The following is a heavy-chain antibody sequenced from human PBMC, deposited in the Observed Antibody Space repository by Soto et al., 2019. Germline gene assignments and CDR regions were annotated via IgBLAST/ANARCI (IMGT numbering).Heavy chain of an antibody. CDR2: MNPNSGNT. J-gene: IGHJ5*02. D-gene: IGHD2-2*01. CDR1: GYTFTSYD. Sequence: ASVKVSCKASGYTFTSYDINWVRQATGQGLEWMGWMNPNSGNTGYAQKFQGRVTMTRNTSISTAYMELSSLRSEDTAVYYCARDQYCSSTSCYSRFDPWGQGTLVTVSS. V-gene: IGHV1-8*01. CDR3: ARDQYCSSTSCYSRFDP.